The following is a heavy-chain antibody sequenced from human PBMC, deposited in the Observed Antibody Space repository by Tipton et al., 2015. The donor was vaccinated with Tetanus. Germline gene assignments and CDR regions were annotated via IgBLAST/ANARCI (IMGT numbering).Heavy chain of an antibody. J-gene: IGHJ6*02. V-gene: IGHV4-59*01. CDR2: IYYSGRT. D-gene: IGHD4-23*01. CDR1: GGSISSYY. CDR3: ARLYGGNSYYYYGMDV. Sequence: LRLSCTVSGGSISSYYWSWIRQPPGKRLEWIGYIYYSGRTNYNPSLKSRVTISVDTSKNQFSLKLSSVTAADTAVYYCARLYGGNSYYYYGMDVWGQGTTVTVSS.